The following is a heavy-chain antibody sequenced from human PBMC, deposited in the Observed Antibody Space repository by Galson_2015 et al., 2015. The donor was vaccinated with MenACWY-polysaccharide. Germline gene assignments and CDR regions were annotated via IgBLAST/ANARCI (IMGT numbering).Heavy chain of an antibody. D-gene: IGHD4-11*01. CDR2: VYYSGST. V-gene: IGHV4-59*01. CDR3: ARDNNNYEDY. J-gene: IGHJ4*02. Sequence: SETLSLTCTVSGGSISSYFWSWIRQPSGKGLEWIGYVYYSGSTNYNPSLKSRVTMSLDTSKNQFSLNLRSVTAADTAVYYCARDNNNYEDYWGQGTLVTVSS. CDR1: GGSISSYF.